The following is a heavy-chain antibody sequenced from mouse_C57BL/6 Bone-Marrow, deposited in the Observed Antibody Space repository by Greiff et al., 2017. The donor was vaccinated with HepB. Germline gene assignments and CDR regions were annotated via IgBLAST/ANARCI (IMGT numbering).Heavy chain of an antibody. D-gene: IGHD3-2*02. CDR2: ISVGGSYT. V-gene: IGHV5-4*01. CDR3: ARDGIQGAMDY. Sequence: EVKLMESGGGLVKPGGSLKLSCAASGFTFSSYAMSWVRQTPEKRLEWVATISVGGSYTYYPDNVKGRFTISRDNAKNNLYLQMSNLKSEDTAMYYCARDGIQGAMDYWGQGTSVTVSS. CDR1: GFTFSSYA. J-gene: IGHJ4*01.